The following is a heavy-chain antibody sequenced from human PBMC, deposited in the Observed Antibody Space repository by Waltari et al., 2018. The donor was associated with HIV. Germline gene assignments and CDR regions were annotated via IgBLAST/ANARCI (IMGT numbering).Heavy chain of an antibody. CDR2: IYYTGNT. J-gene: IGHJ3*02. CDR3: ARYCTSTSCYRGAFDI. Sequence: QVQLQESGPGLVKPSQTLSLTCTVSGGSISSGGYYWSWIRQHPGKGLEWIEYIYYTGNTYYNPSLKSRITISVDTSKNQLSLNLTSVTAADTAVYYCARYCTSTSCYRGAFDIWGQGTLVTVSS. V-gene: IGHV4-31*03. D-gene: IGHD2-2*01. CDR1: GGSISSGGYY.